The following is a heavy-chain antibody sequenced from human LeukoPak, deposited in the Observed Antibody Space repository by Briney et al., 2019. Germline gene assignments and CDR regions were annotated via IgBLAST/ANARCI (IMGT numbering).Heavy chain of an antibody. J-gene: IGHJ4*02. V-gene: IGHV3-30*18. Sequence: PGRSLRLSCAASGFTFSSYGMHWVSQAPGKGLEWVALVSYDGGNKYYADSVKGRFTISRDNSKNTLYLQMNSLRAEDTAVYYCAKDRYCSSISCHSFDYWGQGTLVTVSS. CDR1: GFTFSSYG. CDR3: AKDRYCSSISCHSFDY. CDR2: VSYDGGNK. D-gene: IGHD2-2*01.